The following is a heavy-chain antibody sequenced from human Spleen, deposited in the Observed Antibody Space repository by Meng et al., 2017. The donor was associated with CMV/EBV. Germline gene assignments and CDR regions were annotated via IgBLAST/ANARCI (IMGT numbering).Heavy chain of an antibody. CDR3: ARGGGWELDS. Sequence: SETLSLPCTVSGGSISSYYWSWIRQPPGKGLEWTGYIYYSGSTNYNPSLKSRVTISVDTSKNQFSLKLSSVTAADTAVYYCARGGGWELDSWGQGTLVTVSS. CDR1: GGSISSYY. J-gene: IGHJ4*02. D-gene: IGHD4-23*01. CDR2: IYYSGST. V-gene: IGHV4-59*01.